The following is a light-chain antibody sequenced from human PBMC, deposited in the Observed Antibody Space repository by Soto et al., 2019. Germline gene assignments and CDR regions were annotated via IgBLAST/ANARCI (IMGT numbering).Light chain of an antibody. J-gene: IGLJ2*01. CDR2: DVS. Sequence: QSVLTQPASVSGSPGQSITIGCTGTSSDVGGYNYVSWYQQHPGKAPKLMIYDVSNRPSGVSNRFSGSKSGSTASLTISGLQAEDEADYYCSSYTSSSTLRVFGGGTKLTVL. CDR3: SSYTSSSTLRV. CDR1: SSDVGGYNY. V-gene: IGLV2-14*01.